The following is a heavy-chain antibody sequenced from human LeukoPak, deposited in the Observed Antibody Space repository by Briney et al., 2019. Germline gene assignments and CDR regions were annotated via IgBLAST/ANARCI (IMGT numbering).Heavy chain of an antibody. CDR3: AKTPLGYCSGGSCYPPML. CDR2: ISGSGGST. J-gene: IGHJ4*02. D-gene: IGHD2-15*01. V-gene: IGHV3-23*01. Sequence: GGSLRLSCAASGFTFSSYAMSWVRQAPGKGLEWVSAISGSGGSTYYAGSVKGRFTISRDNSKNTLYLQMNSLRAEDTAVYYCAKTPLGYCSGGSCYPPMLWGQGTLVTVSS. CDR1: GFTFSSYA.